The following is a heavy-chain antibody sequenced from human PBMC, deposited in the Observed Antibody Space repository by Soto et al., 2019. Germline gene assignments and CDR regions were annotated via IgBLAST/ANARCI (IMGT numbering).Heavy chain of an antibody. D-gene: IGHD3-3*01. Sequence: QVQLQQWGAGLLKPSETLSLTCAVYGGSFSGYYWSWIRQPPGKGPEWIGEINHSGSTNYNPSLKSRVTISVDTSKNQFSLKLSSVTAADTAVYYCARSRAGVVVNWGQGTLVTVSS. CDR1: GGSFSGYY. V-gene: IGHV4-34*01. CDR2: INHSGST. CDR3: ARSRAGVVVN. J-gene: IGHJ4*02.